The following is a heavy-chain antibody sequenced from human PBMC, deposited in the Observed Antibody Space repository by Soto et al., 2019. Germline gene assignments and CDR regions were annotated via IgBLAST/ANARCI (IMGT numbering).Heavy chain of an antibody. D-gene: IGHD3-22*01. V-gene: IGHV1-69*13. Sequence: AASVKVSCKASGGTFSSYAISWVRQAPGQGLEWMGGIIPIFGTANYAQKFQGRVTITADESTSTAYMELSSLRSEDTAVYYCARTYDSSGYNWFDPWGQGTLVTVSS. CDR1: GGTFSSYA. CDR2: IIPIFGTA. J-gene: IGHJ5*02. CDR3: ARTYDSSGYNWFDP.